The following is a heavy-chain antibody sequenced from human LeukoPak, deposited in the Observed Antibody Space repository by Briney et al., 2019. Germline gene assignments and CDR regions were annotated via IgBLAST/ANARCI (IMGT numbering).Heavy chain of an antibody. Sequence: SQTLSLTCAISGDSVSSNSAGWSWIRQSPSRGLEWLGRTYYRSRWYNDYAVSVKSRITINPDTSKNQFSLQLNSVTPEDTAVYYCAREGPYDAFDIWGQGTMVTVSS. V-gene: IGHV6-1*01. CDR2: TYYRSRWYN. CDR3: AREGPYDAFDI. J-gene: IGHJ3*02. CDR1: GDSVSSNSAG.